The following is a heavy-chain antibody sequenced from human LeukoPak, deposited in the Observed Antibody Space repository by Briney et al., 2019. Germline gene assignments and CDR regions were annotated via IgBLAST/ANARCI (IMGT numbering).Heavy chain of an antibody. CDR2: INHSGST. CDR3: ARRRIFDY. CDR1: GGSISSGGYY. Sequence: SQTLSLTCTVSGGSISSGGYYWSWIRQPPGKELEWIGEINHSGSTNYNPSLKSRVTISVDTSKNQFSLKLSSVTAADTAVYYCARRRIFDYWGQGTLVTVSS. V-gene: IGHV4-30-2*01. J-gene: IGHJ4*02.